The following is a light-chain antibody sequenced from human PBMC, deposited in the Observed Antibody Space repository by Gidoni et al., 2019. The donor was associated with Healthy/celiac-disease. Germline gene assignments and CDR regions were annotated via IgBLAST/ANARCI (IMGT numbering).Light chain of an antibody. CDR1: QSVSGSY. V-gene: IGKV3-20*01. CDR2: GAS. CDR3: QQYGSSWT. J-gene: IGKJ1*01. Sequence: EIVLTQSPGTLSLSPGERATLSCRASQSVSGSYLAWYQQKPGQAPRLLIYGASRRATGIPDRFSGSGSGTDFTLTISRLEPEDFAVYYCQQYGSSWTFGQGTKVEIK.